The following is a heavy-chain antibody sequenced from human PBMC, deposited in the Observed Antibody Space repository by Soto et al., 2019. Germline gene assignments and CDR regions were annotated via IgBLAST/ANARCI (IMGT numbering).Heavy chain of an antibody. CDR3: AKTKEGGFDP. J-gene: IGHJ5*02. V-gene: IGHV4-59*01. CDR1: GDSITSNY. CDR2: FHYSLNT. Sequence: QVQLQESGPGLVRPSETLSLTCTVSGDSITSNYWSWIRQSPGQGLEWIEYFHYSLNTNYNPSLKSRVIISVDTSKNQFFLKLTSVTAADTAMYYCAKTKEGGFDPWGQGILVTVSS. D-gene: IGHD3-16*01.